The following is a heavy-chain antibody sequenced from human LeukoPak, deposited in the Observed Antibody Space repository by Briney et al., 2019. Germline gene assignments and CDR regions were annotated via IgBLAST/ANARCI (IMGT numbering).Heavy chain of an antibody. V-gene: IGHV4-4*02. D-gene: IGHD5-24*01. J-gene: IGHJ4*02. CDR1: GGSISSSNW. CDR2: IYTSGST. CDR3: ARDRGDGYNSGYFEY. Sequence: PSGTLSLTCAVSGGSISSSNWWSWVRQPPGKGLEWIGRIYTSGSTTYNPSLKSRVTISVDTSKNQFSLKLTSVTAADTAVYYCARDRGDGYNSGYFEYWGQGTLVTVSS.